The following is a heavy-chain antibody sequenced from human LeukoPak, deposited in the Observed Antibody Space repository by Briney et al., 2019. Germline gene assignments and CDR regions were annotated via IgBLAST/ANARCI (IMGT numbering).Heavy chain of an antibody. CDR1: GFTFSSYG. V-gene: IGHV3-33*01. D-gene: IGHD4-11*01. CDR2: IWYDESNK. Sequence: GGSLRLSCAVSGFTFSSYGMHWVRQAPGKGLEWVAVIWYDESNKYYADSVKGRFTTSRDSSKNTLDLQMNSLRAEDTAVYYCVRVGYTNYGIDYWGQGTLVTVSS. CDR3: VRVGYTNYGIDY. J-gene: IGHJ4*02.